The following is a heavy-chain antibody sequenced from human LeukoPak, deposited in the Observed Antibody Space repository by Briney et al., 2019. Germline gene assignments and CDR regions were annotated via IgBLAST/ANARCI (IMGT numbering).Heavy chain of an antibody. CDR1: GGSISSSSYY. J-gene: IGHJ4*02. D-gene: IGHD3-10*01. Sequence: SETLSLTCTVSGGSISSSSYYWGWIRQPPGKGLEWIGSIYYSGSTYYNPSLNSRVTISVDTSKNQFSLKLSSVTAADTAVYYCASINMVRGVSRDYWGQGTLVTVSS. CDR2: IYYSGST. CDR3: ASINMVRGVSRDY. V-gene: IGHV4-39*01.